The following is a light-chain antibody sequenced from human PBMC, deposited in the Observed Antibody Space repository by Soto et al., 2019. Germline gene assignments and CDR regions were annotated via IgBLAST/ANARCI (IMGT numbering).Light chain of an antibody. V-gene: IGKV1-5*03. Sequence: RMAQDRSTLCASVEDKETITCRASQTISRWLAWYQQKPEKAPKLLIYKVSSLESGVPSRFSGSGSGADFSLTISSLQPEDFASYYCQQTYSSPWTFGQRT. CDR2: KVS. CDR3: QQTYSSPWT. J-gene: IGKJ1*01. CDR1: QTISRW.